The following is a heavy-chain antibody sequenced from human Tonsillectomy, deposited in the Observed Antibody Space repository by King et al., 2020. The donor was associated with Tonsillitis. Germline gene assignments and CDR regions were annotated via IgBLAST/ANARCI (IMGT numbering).Heavy chain of an antibody. CDR3: ARLIFGVVTSYYYYYYGMDV. J-gene: IGHJ6*02. V-gene: IGHV4-34*01. Sequence: VQLQQWGAGLLKPSETLSLTCAVYGGSFSGYYWSWTRQPPGKGLEWIGEINHSGSTNYNPSLKSRVTISVDTSKNQFSLKLSSVTAADTAVYYCARLIFGVVTSYYYYYYGMDVWGQGTTVTVSS. CDR1: GGSFSGYY. D-gene: IGHD3-3*01. CDR2: INHSGST.